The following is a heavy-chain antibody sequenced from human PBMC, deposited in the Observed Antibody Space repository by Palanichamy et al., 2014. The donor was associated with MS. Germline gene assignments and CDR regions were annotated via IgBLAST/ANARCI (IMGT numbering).Heavy chain of an antibody. J-gene: IGHJ4*02. CDR3: ARDLLGLPKKYFDS. CDR1: GFSLNVYG. Sequence: QVQLVESGGGVVQPGGSLRLSCAASGFSLNVYGMHWVRQAPGKGLEWVSYIWYDGSKKEYADSAKGRFTISKDISKKMLFLQMSSLGPEDTAIYYCARDLLGLPKKYFDSWGQGTPVTVSS. V-gene: IGHV3-30*02. CDR2: IWYDGSKK. D-gene: IGHD5-18*01.